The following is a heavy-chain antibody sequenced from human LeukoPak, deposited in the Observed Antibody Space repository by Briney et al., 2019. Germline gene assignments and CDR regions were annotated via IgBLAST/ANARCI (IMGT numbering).Heavy chain of an antibody. CDR3: ARDEAYCGGDCYSDYYYGMDV. V-gene: IGHV3-21*01. Sequence: PGGSLRLSCAASGFTFSSYSMNWVRQAPGKGLEWVSSISSSSSYIYYADSVKGRFTISRDNAKNSLYLQMNSLRAEDTAVYYCARDEAYCGGDCYSDYYYGMDVWGQGTTVTVSS. CDR1: GFTFSSYS. CDR2: ISSSSSYI. J-gene: IGHJ6*02. D-gene: IGHD2-21*02.